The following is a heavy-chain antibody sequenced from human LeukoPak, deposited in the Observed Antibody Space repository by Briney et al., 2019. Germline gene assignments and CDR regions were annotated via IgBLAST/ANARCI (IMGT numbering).Heavy chain of an antibody. D-gene: IGHD2-2*02. CDR2: INPSGGST. CDR1: GYTFTSYY. V-gene: IGHV1-46*01. CDR3: AREVGYCSSTSCYTTDY. J-gene: IGHJ4*02. Sequence: ASVKVSCKASGYTFTSYYMHWVRQAPGQGLEWMGIINPSGGSTSYAQKFQGRVTMTRGTSTSTVYMELSSLRSEDTAVYYCAREVGYCSSTSCYTTDYWGQGTLVTVSS.